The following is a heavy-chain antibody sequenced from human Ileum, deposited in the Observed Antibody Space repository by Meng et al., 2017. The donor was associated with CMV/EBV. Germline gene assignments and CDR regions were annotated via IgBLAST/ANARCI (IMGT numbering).Heavy chain of an antibody. Sequence: GGSLRLSCAASGFTFDDYGMSWVRQAPGKGLEWVSGINWNGGRTGYADSVKGRFTISRDNAKNSLYLQMNSLRAEDTALYHCARDAPDRSICGVVSYNWFDPWGQGTLVTVSS. D-gene: IGHD3-3*01. V-gene: IGHV3-20*01. CDR1: GFTFDDYG. J-gene: IGHJ5*02. CDR3: ARDAPDRSICGVVSYNWFDP. CDR2: INWNGGRT.